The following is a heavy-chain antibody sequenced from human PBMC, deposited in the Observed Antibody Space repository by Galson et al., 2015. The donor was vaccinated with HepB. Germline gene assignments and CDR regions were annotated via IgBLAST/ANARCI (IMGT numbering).Heavy chain of an antibody. D-gene: IGHD5-18*01. Sequence: LSLTCTVSGDSISRGGYFWSWIRQHPWKGLEWIGNIYYSGTTYYNPSLKSRVTMSVDTSKNQFSLKLSFVTAADTAVYYCAREDSVDTAMTFDSWGQGTLVTVSS. J-gene: IGHJ4*02. CDR1: GDSISRGGYF. V-gene: IGHV4-31*03. CDR2: IYYSGTT. CDR3: AREDSVDTAMTFDS.